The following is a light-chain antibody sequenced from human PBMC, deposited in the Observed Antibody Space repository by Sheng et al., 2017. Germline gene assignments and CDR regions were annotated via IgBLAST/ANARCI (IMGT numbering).Light chain of an antibody. CDR2: DDS. V-gene: IGLV3-21*02. Sequence: SYVLTQPPSVSVAPGQTARITCVGNNIATKSVHWYQQRPGQAPXLVVYDDSDRPSGIPERFSGSTSGNTATLTISRVAAGDEADYYCQVYDFDSEHWVFGGGTKLTVL. CDR3: QVYDFDSEHWV. J-gene: IGLJ3*02. CDR1: NIATKS.